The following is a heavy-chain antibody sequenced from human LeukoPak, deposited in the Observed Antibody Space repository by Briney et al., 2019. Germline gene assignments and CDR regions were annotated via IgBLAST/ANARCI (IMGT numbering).Heavy chain of an antibody. CDR1: GFTFDDYA. CDR2: ISGDGGST. V-gene: IGHV3-43*02. Sequence: GGSLRLSCAASGFTFDDYAMHWVRQAPGKGLGWVSLISGDGGSTYYADSVKGRFTISRDNSKNSLYLQMNSLRTEDTALYYCAKDKHSSGWYNYFDYWGQGTLVTVSS. J-gene: IGHJ4*02. D-gene: IGHD6-19*01. CDR3: AKDKHSSGWYNYFDY.